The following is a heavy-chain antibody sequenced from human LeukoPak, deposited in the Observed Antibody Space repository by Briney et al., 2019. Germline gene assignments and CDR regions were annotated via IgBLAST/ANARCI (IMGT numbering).Heavy chain of an antibody. CDR3: ARDSPIAAAGASPIDY. D-gene: IGHD6-13*01. CDR2: ISSSSFTI. J-gene: IGHJ4*02. Sequence: GGSLRLSCAASGFTFSSYSMNWVRQAPGKGLEWVSYISSSSFTIYYADSVKGRFTISRDNAKYSLYLQMNSLRAEDTAVYYCARDSPIAAAGASPIDYWGQGTLVTVSS. V-gene: IGHV3-48*01. CDR1: GFTFSSYS.